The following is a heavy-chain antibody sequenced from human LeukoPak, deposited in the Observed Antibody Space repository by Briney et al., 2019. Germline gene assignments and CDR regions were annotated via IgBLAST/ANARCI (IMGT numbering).Heavy chain of an antibody. D-gene: IGHD3-22*01. CDR2: ISGSGGST. CDR3: AKDRGDSSGYYYGEYWFDY. V-gene: IGHV3-23*01. J-gene: IGHJ4*02. CDR1: GFTFSIYA. Sequence: PGASLRLSCAASGFTFSIYAMSWVRQAPGKGLEWVSAISGSGGSTYYADSVKGRFTISRDNSKNTLYLQMNSLRAEDTAVYYCAKDRGDSSGYYYGEYWFDYWGQGTLVTVSS.